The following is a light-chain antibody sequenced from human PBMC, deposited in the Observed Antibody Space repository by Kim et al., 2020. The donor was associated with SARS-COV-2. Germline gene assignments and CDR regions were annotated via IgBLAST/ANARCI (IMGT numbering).Light chain of an antibody. CDR1: RVGDRY. CDR2: KDN. J-gene: IGLJ2*01. CDR3: QAWDGVSRVV. V-gene: IGLV3-1*01. Sequence: SYELTQPPSVSVSPGQTAIITCSGDRVGDRYVTWYQQKPGQSPVLVIYKDNKRPSEIPERFSGSSSGNTATLTISGPQTMDEADYYCQAWDGVSRVVFGGGTQLTVL.